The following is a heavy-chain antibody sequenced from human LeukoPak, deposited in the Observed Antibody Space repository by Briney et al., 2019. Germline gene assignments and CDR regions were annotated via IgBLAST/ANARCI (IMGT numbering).Heavy chain of an antibody. CDR2: IRSKVYGGTT. V-gene: IGHV3-49*04. CDR3: MRSYYDFWSGSPPDAFDI. D-gene: IGHD3-3*01. J-gene: IGHJ3*02. Sequence: PGRSLRLSCTASGFTFGDYAMSWVRQAPGKGLEWVGFIRSKVYGGTTEYAASVKGRFTISRDDSKSIAYLQMNSLKTEDTAVYYCMRSYYDFWSGSPPDAFDIWGQGTMVTVSS. CDR1: GFTFGDYA.